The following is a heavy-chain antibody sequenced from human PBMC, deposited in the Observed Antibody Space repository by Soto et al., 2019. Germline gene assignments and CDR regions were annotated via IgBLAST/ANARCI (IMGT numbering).Heavy chain of an antibody. CDR2: ISHDGTNK. CDR3: VRGDGETIGNFDY. V-gene: IGHV3-30-3*01. CDR1: GFTFSSFA. D-gene: IGHD1-26*01. Sequence: QVQLVESEGGVVQPGRSLRLSFTASGFTFSSFAMHWVRRAPGKGLEWVTVISHDGTNKYYVDSVKGRFSISRDNSKNTLYLQMNSLRVEDTAVYYCVRGDGETIGNFDYWGQGTLVTVSS. J-gene: IGHJ4*02.